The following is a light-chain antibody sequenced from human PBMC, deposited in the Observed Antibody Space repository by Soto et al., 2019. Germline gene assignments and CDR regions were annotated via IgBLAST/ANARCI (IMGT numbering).Light chain of an antibody. CDR2: AAS. V-gene: IGKV3-15*01. CDR1: QGIGNT. J-gene: IGKJ2*01. CDR3: QQSYYTPFT. Sequence: EIVITQSPATLSVSPGEGATLSCRASQGIGNTLAWYQQKPGQTPRLLIYAASIRATGVPARFSGSGSGTDFTLTINSLQSEDSAIYYCQQSYYTPFTFGQGTKVEI.